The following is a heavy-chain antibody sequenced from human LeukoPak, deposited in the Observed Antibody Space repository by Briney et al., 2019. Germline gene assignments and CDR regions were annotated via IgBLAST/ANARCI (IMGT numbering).Heavy chain of an antibody. CDR3: AKDVGKWESLHFFDY. D-gene: IGHD1-26*01. CDR1: GFTFSTNA. Sequence: PGGSLRLSCLTSGFTFSTNAMSWVRQAPGKGLEWISGISGNGASTYYADSVTGRFTISRDNSRNTLYLQMNSLRGDDTAVYYCAKDVGKWESLHFFDYWGQGTLVTVSS. CDR2: ISGNGAST. V-gene: IGHV3-23*01. J-gene: IGHJ4*02.